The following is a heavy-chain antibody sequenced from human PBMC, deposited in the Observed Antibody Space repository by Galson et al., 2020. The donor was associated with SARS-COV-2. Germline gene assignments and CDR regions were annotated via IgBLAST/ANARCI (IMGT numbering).Heavy chain of an antibody. CDR3: ARAPSGSHGAIDY. Sequence: SETLSLTCTVSGGSISSYYWSWIRQPPGKGLEWIGYIYYSGSTNYNPSLKSRVTISVDTSKNQFSRKLSSVTAADTAVYYGARAPSGSHGAIDYWGQGTLVTGSS. CDR1: GGSISSYY. D-gene: IGHD1-26*01. CDR2: IYYSGST. V-gene: IGHV4-59*01. J-gene: IGHJ4*02.